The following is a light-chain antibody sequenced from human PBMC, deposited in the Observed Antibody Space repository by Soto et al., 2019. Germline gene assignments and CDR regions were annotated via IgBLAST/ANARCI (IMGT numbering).Light chain of an antibody. J-gene: IGKJ2*01. CDR2: GAS. V-gene: IGKV3-20*01. CDR1: QTVSNNY. Sequence: EIVLTQSPGTLSLSPGERATLSCRASQTVSNNYLAWYQQQPGRAPRLLIYGASSRATGIPDMFSGSVSGTDFTLTITRLEAEDFAVYYCQQFGSSPGTFGRGTKLEIK. CDR3: QQFGSSPGT.